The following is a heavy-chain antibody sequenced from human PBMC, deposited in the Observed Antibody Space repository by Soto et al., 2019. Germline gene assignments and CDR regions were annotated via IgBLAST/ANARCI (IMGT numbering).Heavy chain of an antibody. CDR1: GGTFRNYP. CDR3: ARGPLVVLNYFES. Sequence: QVQLVQSGTEVTKPRSSVKVSCKASGGTFRNYPINWVRQAPGQGLEWMGSIFPLTDIPDYAQNFQARLTISADKSTSTAYMELSSLTSDDTAMYFCARGPLVVLNYFESWGQGTLVTVSS. CDR2: IFPLTDIP. J-gene: IGHJ4*02. V-gene: IGHV1-69*02.